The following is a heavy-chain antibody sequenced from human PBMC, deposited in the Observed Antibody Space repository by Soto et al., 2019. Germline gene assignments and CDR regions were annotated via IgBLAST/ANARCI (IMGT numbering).Heavy chain of an antibody. J-gene: IGHJ5*01. CDR2: ISSSGTST. Sequence: GGSLRLSCVVSEFTFSDFYMSWIRQAPGKGLEWISYISSSGTSTFYADSVKGRFSISRDNAKNTLYLQMDSLRAEDTAMYYCARFSVTTLSSPFDFWGQGTLVTVSS. V-gene: IGHV3-11*01. CDR3: ARFSVTTLSSPFDF. CDR1: EFTFSDFY. D-gene: IGHD4-4*01.